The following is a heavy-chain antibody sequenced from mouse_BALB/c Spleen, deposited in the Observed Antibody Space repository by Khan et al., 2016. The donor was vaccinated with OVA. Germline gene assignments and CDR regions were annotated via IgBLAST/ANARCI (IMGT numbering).Heavy chain of an antibody. V-gene: IGHV1S81*02. CDR3: TLYYDYDGLAY. D-gene: IGHD2-4*01. CDR2: INPRNGGI. CDR1: GYTFTNYH. J-gene: IGHJ3*01. Sequence: QVQLQQSGAELVKPGASVKLSCKASGYTFTNYHMFWVKQRPGQGLEWIGEINPRNGGINFNEKFESKATLTVDKSSSTAYMQLSSLTSEDSAVYYCTLYYDYDGLAYWGQGTLVTVSA.